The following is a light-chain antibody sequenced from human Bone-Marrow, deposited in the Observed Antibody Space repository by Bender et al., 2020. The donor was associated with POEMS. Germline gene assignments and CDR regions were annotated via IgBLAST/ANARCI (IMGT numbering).Light chain of an antibody. CDR3: ASWDDTLNGLV. Sequence: QSVLTQPPSASGTPGQRVTISCSGGSSNIGSNTVNWYQQLPGTAPKLLIYSNNQRPSGVPDRFSGSKSGTSASLAISGLQSEDEADYYCASWDDTLNGLVFGGGTKLIVL. CDR1: SSNIGSNT. J-gene: IGLJ3*02. CDR2: SNN. V-gene: IGLV1-44*01.